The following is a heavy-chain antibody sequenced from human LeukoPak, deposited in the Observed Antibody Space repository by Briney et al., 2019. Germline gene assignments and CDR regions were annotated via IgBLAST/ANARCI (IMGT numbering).Heavy chain of an antibody. CDR1: GYAFTSYY. CDR2: INPSGGST. J-gene: IGHJ4*02. Sequence: ASVKVSCKASGYAFTSYYMHWVRQAPGQGLEWMGIINPSGGSTSYAQKFQGRVTMTRDMSTSTVYMELSSLRSEDTAVYYCARASLRFLEFDYWGQGTLVTVSS. CDR3: ARASLRFLEFDY. V-gene: IGHV1-46*01. D-gene: IGHD3-3*01.